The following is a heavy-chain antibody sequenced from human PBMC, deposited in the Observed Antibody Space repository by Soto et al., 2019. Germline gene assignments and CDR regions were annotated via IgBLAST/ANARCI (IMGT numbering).Heavy chain of an antibody. CDR2: TTAGGANK. CDR3: AKDGDFGEDGPAEYFEH. D-gene: IGHD4-17*01. J-gene: IGHJ1*01. CDR1: GFTFKNYA. Sequence: EVNLLESGGGVVQPGESLRISCVGSGFTFKNYAMTWVRQAPGKGLEWVSGTTAGGANKHYADPVRGRFTISRDNSKKTLYLEMKSLRVEDTAVYYCAKDGDFGEDGPAEYFEHWGQGTLVTVSS. V-gene: IGHV3-23*01.